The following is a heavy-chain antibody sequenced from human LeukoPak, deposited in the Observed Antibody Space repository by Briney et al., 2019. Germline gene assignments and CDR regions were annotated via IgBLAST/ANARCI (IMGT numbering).Heavy chain of an antibody. CDR1: GYTFTSYV. J-gene: IGHJ4*02. Sequence: GASVKVSCKTSGYTFTSYVIDWVRQAPGQRLEWRGWINAGNGNTEYSQKFQGRVTIARDTSASTAYMELSSLRSEDTAVYYCARDHFYASGTYNYFDSWGQGTLVTVSS. CDR3: ARDHFYASGTYNYFDS. V-gene: IGHV1-3*01. D-gene: IGHD3-10*01. CDR2: INAGNGNT.